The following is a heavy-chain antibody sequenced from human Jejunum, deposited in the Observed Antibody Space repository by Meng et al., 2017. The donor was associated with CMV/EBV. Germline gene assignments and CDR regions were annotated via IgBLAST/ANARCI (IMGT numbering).Heavy chain of an antibody. CDR2: IIPIFGSV. CDR3: AKDRGGVYSGTFYSLGYFAE. Sequence: TWVRQAPGQGLEWMGGIIPIFGSVKYAQKFQERITITTDESATTAYLELSSLRFEDTAVYYCAKDRGGVYSGTFYSLGYFAEWGPGTLVTVSS. V-gene: IGHV1-69*05. J-gene: IGHJ4*02. D-gene: IGHD1-26*01.